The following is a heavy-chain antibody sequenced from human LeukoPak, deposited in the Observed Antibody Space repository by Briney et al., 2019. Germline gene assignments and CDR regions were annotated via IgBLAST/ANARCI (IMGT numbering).Heavy chain of an antibody. D-gene: IGHD2/OR15-2a*01. J-gene: IGHJ5*02. CDR2: IYHSGST. CDR1: GGSISSGGYS. CDR3: AAGPGGEYFSP. V-gene: IGHV4-30-2*01. Sequence: SETLSLTCAVSGGSISSGGYSWSWIRPPPGKGLEWIGYIYHSGSTYYNPSLKSRVTISVDRSKNQFSLKLSSVTAADTAVYYCAAGPGGEYFSPWGQGTLVTVSS.